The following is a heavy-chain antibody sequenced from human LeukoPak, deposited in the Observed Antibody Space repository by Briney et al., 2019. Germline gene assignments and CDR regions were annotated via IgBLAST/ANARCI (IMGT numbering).Heavy chain of an antibody. CDR3: ARDEIDIAMGY. D-gene: IGHD5-24*01. J-gene: IGHJ4*02. Sequence: GGSLRLSCAASKFSFSSYWMHWVRQAPGKGLVWVSRINSDGSRTNYADSVKGRFTISRDNAKNSLYLQMNSLRAEDTAVYYCARDEIDIAMGYWGQGTLVTVSS. V-gene: IGHV3-74*01. CDR1: KFSFSSYW. CDR2: INSDGSRT.